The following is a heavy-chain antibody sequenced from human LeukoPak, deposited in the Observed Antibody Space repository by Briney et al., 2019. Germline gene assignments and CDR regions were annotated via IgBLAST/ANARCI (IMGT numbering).Heavy chain of an antibody. CDR2: IYYSGST. V-gene: IGHV4-59*01. J-gene: IGHJ5*02. Sequence: SETLSLTCTVSGGSISRSYGNWIRQPPGKGLEWIGYIYYSGSTNYNPSLKSRVTISVDTSKNQFSLKLSSVTAADTAVYYCASSYCSSTSCYRPSWFDPWGQGTLVTVSS. D-gene: IGHD2-2*02. CDR1: GGSISRSY. CDR3: ASSYCSSTSCYRPSWFDP.